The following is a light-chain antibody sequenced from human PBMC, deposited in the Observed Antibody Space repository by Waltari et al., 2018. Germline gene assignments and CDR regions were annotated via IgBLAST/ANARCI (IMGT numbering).Light chain of an antibody. CDR3: SSSAGSSNGA. CDR1: SGDIWDCKR. J-gene: IGLJ2*01. Sequence: QSGMPQPSSVLWAPGPSLTIYCTGTSGDIWDCKRVTWYQQQPGKAPKLMVYAVRKRRSGVSDRFCASNSGDVAPLTICGTRPEAESTYICSSSAGSSNGAFGGGPTVTVL. CDR2: AVR. V-gene: IGLV2-23*02.